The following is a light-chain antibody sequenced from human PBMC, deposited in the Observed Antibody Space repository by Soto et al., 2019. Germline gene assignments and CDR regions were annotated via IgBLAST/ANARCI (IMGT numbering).Light chain of an antibody. V-gene: IGKV3-15*01. CDR3: QQYNNWPPYT. J-gene: IGKJ2*01. Sequence: EIVMTQSPATLSVSPGERATLSCRASQSVSSNLAGYQQRPGQAPRLLIYGASTRATGIPARFSGSGSGTEFTLNISSLQSEDFALYYCQQYNNWPPYTFGQGTKLEIK. CDR1: QSVSSN. CDR2: GAS.